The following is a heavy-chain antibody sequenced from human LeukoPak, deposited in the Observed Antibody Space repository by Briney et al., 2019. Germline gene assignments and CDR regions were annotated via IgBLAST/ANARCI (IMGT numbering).Heavy chain of an antibody. D-gene: IGHD6-13*01. J-gene: IGHJ5*02. V-gene: IGHV5-51*01. CDR3: ARRGSSWTPSDNWFDP. Sequence: RGESLKISCKGSGYSFTSYWIGWVRQMPGKGLEWMGIIYPGDSDTRYSPSFQGQVTISADKSISTAYLQWSSLKASDTAMYYCARRGSSWTPSDNWFDPWGQGTLVTVSS. CDR1: GYSFTSYW. CDR2: IYPGDSDT.